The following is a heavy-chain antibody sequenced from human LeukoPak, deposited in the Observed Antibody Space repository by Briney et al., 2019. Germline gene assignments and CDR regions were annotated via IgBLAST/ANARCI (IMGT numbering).Heavy chain of an antibody. Sequence: PSVKVSCKASGGTFSSYTISWVRQAPGQGLEWMGRIIPILGIANCAQKFQGRVTITADKSTSTAYMELSSLRSEDTAVYYCSGWCSSTSCYDRDYYYYGMDVWGQGTTVTVSS. J-gene: IGHJ6*02. CDR1: GGTFSSYT. V-gene: IGHV1-69*02. CDR2: IIPILGIA. D-gene: IGHD2-2*01. CDR3: SGWCSSTSCYDRDYYYYGMDV.